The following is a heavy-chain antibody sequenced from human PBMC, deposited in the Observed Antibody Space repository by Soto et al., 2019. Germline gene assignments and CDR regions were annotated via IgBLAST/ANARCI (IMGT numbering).Heavy chain of an antibody. CDR1: GFTFSSYW. CDR3: ASLSFPPDYYYMDV. V-gene: IGHV3-74*01. J-gene: IGHJ6*03. Sequence: GGSLRLSCAASGFTFSSYWMHWVRQAPGKGLVWVSRINSDGSSTSYADSVKGRFTISRDNAKNTLYLQMNSLRAEDTAVYYCASLSFPPDYYYMDVWGKGTTVTVSS. CDR2: INSDGSST.